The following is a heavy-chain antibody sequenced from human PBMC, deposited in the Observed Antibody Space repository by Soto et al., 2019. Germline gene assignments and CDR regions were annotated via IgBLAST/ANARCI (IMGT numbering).Heavy chain of an antibody. V-gene: IGHV3-30-3*01. CDR2: ISYDGSNK. CDR1: GFTFSSYA. J-gene: IGHJ4*02. D-gene: IGHD6-6*01. CDR3: ARGRAARDYFDY. Sequence: GGSLRPSCAASGFTFSSYAMHWVRQAPGKGLEWVAVISYDGSNKYYADSVKGRFTISRDNSKNTLYLQMNSLRAEDTAVYYCARGRAARDYFDYWGQGTLVTVSS.